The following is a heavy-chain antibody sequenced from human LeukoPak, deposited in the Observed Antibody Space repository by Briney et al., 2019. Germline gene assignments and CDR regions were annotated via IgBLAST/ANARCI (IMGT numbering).Heavy chain of an antibody. J-gene: IGHJ3*02. CDR1: GFTVSNNY. Sequence: GGSLRLSCAASGFTVSNNYMTWVRQAPGKGLEWVSVVYSGGNTYSADSVKGRFTISRDNSKNTLYLQLNSLGAEDTAVYYCARRIPTTWACDIWGQGTMVTVSS. CDR2: VYSGGNT. V-gene: IGHV3-66*01. D-gene: IGHD1-1*01. CDR3: ARRIPTTWACDI.